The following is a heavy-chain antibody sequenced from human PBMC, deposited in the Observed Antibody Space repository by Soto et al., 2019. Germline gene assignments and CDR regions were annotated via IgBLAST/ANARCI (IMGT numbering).Heavy chain of an antibody. CDR2: VIPIFGTA. V-gene: IGHV1-69*06. CDR1: GGTFSSYA. Sequence: ASVKVSCKASGGTFSSYAISWVRQAPVQELEWMGGVIPIFGTANYAQKFQGRVTMPADNSTDTAYMQLSSRRSEDTAVYYCARVYYYDSSGYYSPFDYWGQGTLVTVSS. CDR3: ARVYYYDSSGYYSPFDY. D-gene: IGHD3-22*01. J-gene: IGHJ4*02.